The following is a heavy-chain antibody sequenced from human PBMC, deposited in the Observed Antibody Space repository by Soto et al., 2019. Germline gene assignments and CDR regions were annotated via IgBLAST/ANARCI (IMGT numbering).Heavy chain of an antibody. CDR1: GFTFSSYG. J-gene: IGHJ6*02. CDR3: AKDLGPGDNYYDSSGYYYGGYYYYGMDV. V-gene: IGHV3-30*18. D-gene: IGHD3-22*01. CDR2: ISYDGSNK. Sequence: GGSLRLSCAASGFTFSSYGMHWVRQAPGKGLEWVAVISYDGSNKYYADSVKGRFTISRDNSKNTLYLQMNSLRAEDTAVYYCAKDLGPGDNYYDSSGYYYGGYYYYGMDVWGQGTTVTV.